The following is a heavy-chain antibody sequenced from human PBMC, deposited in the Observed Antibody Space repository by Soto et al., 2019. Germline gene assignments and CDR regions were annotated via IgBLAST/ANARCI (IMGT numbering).Heavy chain of an antibody. Sequence: EVQLLESGGGLVQPGGSLRLSCAASGFTFSTYAMSWVRQAPGKGLEWVSVIYSGGSTYYADSVKGRFTISRDNSKNTLYLQMNSLRAEDTAVYYCARARGEWELLAFDYWGQGTLVTVSS. D-gene: IGHD1-26*01. J-gene: IGHJ4*02. CDR2: IYSGGST. CDR1: GFTFSTYA. CDR3: ARARGEWELLAFDY. V-gene: IGHV3-23*03.